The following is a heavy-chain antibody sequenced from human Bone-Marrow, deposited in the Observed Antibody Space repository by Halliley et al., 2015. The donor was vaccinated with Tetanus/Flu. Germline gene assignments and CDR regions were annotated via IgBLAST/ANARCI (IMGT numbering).Heavy chain of an antibody. CDR3: ARHDGETGFDF. CDR2: IFPGGSDI. J-gene: IGHJ4*02. Sequence: LEWMGIIFPGGSDIGYSPAFQGQVTFSVDKSISSAHLQWSSLKASDTAMYYCARHDGETGFDFWGQGTLVTVSS. V-gene: IGHV5-51*01. D-gene: IGHD4-17*01.